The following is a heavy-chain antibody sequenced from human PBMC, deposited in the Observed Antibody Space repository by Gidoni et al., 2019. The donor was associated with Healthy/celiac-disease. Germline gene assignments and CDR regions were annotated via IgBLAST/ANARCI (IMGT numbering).Heavy chain of an antibody. CDR2: ISYDGSNK. Sequence: GLEWVAVISYDGSNKYYADSVKGRFTISRDNSKNTLYLQMNSLRAEDTAVYYCAKDGDCSSTSCYTDYYYYYMDVWGKGTTVTVSS. D-gene: IGHD2-2*02. J-gene: IGHJ6*03. V-gene: IGHV3-30*18. CDR3: AKDGDCSSTSCYTDYYYYYMDV.